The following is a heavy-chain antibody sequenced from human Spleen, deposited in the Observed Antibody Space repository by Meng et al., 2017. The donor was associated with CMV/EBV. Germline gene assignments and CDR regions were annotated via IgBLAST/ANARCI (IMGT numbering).Heavy chain of an antibody. D-gene: IGHD4-17*01. CDR1: GYVFTSFG. CDR3: ARDRTTDYGDPHY. CDR2: ISPYKGNR. Sequence: ASVQVSCKASGYVFTSFGITWVRQAPGQGPEWMGWISPYKGNRNFAQKFQGRVTMTTDTSTSTAYMEVRSLRSDDTAIYYCARDRTTDYGDPHYWGQGTLVTVSS. J-gene: IGHJ4*02. V-gene: IGHV1-18*01.